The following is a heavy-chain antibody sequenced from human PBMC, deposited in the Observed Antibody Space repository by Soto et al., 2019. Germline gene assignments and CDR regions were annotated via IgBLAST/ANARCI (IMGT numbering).Heavy chain of an antibody. Sequence: LQSLSLTCAISGDSVSDNSAAWNWIRQSPSRGLEWLGSKYYRSKWYNDYAVSVKSRITINPDTSKNQFSLQLNSVTPEDTAVYYCARASGAASSTGDXWGQVTPVTVSX. D-gene: IGHD6-13*01. CDR1: GDSVSDNSAA. J-gene: IGHJ4*02. CDR2: KYYRSKWYN. V-gene: IGHV6-1*01. CDR3: ARASGAASSTGDX.